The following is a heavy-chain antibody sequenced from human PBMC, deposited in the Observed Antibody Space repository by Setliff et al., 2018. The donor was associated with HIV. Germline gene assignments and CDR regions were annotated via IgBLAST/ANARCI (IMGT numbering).Heavy chain of an antibody. Sequence: GGSLRLSCAASGFTFSSYGMHWVRQAPGKGLEWVAVIWYDGSNKYYADSVKGRFTISRDNSKNTLYLQMNSLRAEDTAVYYCAKDERITMIVVAQAFDYWGQGTLVTVSS. J-gene: IGHJ4*02. CDR3: AKDERITMIVVAQAFDY. D-gene: IGHD3-22*01. V-gene: IGHV3-30*02. CDR2: IWYDGSNK. CDR1: GFTFSSYG.